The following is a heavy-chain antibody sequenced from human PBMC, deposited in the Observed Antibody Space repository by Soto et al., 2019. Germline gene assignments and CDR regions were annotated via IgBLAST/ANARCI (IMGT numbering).Heavy chain of an antibody. J-gene: IGHJ4*02. CDR1: GFTFSSYC. CDR3: ARGHYYYCWGSYFN. CDR2: IKQDGSEK. D-gene: IGHD3-10*01. V-gene: IGHV3-7*01. Sequence: PGGTLRLSCPASGFTFSSYCMSWVRQAPGKGLEWVANIKQDGSEKYYVDSVKGRFTISRDNAKNSLYLQMNSLRAEDTAVYYCARGHYYYCWGSYFNWGQGTLVTVSS.